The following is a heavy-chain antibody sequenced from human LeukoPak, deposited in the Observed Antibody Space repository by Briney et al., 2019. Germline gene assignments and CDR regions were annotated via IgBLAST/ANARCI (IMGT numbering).Heavy chain of an antibody. V-gene: IGHV3-21*01. Sequence: GGSLRLSCAASGFTFSSYAMNWVRQAPGKGLEWVSSISSSSSYIYYADSVKGRFTISRDNAKNSLYLQMNSLRAEDTAVYYCARIPAAAGRGYWGQGTLVTVSS. D-gene: IGHD6-13*01. CDR1: GFTFSSYA. CDR3: ARIPAAAGRGY. J-gene: IGHJ4*02. CDR2: ISSSSSYI.